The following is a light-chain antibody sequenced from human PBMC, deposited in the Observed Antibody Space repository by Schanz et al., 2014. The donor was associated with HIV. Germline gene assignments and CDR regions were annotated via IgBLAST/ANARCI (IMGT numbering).Light chain of an antibody. Sequence: QSALTQPASVSGSPGQSITLSCTGSSSDIGAYNYVSWYQQHPDRAPKLLIFDVTNRPSGISPRFSGSKSGDTASLTFSGLQSEEEADYYCSSYASTDTVVFGGGTKLTVL. J-gene: IGLJ2*01. V-gene: IGLV2-14*03. CDR2: DVT. CDR1: SSDIGAYNY. CDR3: SSYASTDTVV.